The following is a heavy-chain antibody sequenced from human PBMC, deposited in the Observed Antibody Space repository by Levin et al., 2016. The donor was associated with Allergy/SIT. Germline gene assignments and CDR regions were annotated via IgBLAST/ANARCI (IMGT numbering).Heavy chain of an antibody. CDR3: ARPYSSGWSLDL. Sequence: WVRQAPGQGLEWMGRIIPIVGTVNYAQKFQGRVTISADKSTSAAYMELRSLRSEDTAVYYCARPYSSGWSLDLWGQGTLVTVSS. CDR2: IIPIVGTV. J-gene: IGHJ5*02. D-gene: IGHD6-19*01. V-gene: IGHV1-69*08.